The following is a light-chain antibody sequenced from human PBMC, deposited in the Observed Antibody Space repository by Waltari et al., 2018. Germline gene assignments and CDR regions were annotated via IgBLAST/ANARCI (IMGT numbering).Light chain of an antibody. CDR1: SSDVGGYNY. J-gene: IGLJ2*01. CDR3: SSYTSSSTPV. V-gene: IGLV2-14*01. CDR2: EVI. Sequence: QSALTQPASVSGSPGQSITISCTGTSSDVGGYNYVSWYQQHPGKAPKFMIYEVINRPAGVANRFSGSKSGNTASLTISGLQAEDEADYYCSSYTSSSTPVFGGGTKLTVL.